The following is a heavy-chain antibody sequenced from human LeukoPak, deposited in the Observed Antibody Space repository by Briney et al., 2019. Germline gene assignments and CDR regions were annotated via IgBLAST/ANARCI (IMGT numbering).Heavy chain of an antibody. Sequence: GGSPRLSCAASGFTFSSYAMSWVRQAPRKGLEWVSAISGGGDSTFYADSVKGRFTISRDNSKNTLYLQMSSLRAEDTAIYYCAKEEYSTRYYYYGMDVWGQGTTVTVSS. CDR3: AKEEYSTRYYYYGMDV. D-gene: IGHD2-2*01. V-gene: IGHV3-23*01. CDR1: GFTFSSYA. J-gene: IGHJ6*02. CDR2: ISGGGDST.